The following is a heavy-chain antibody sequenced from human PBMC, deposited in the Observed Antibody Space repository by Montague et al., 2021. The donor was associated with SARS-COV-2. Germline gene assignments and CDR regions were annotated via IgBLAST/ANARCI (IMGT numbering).Heavy chain of an antibody. V-gene: IGHV3-48*03. CDR3: AREGFTGKYVEY. CDR1: GFTFSNYE. D-gene: IGHD2-8*02. CDR2: ISSSGSTT. J-gene: IGHJ4*02. Sequence: SLRLSCAGSGFTFSNYEMNWVRQAPGKGLEWISDISSSGSTTYYIDSVKGRFTVSIDNAKNSLYLQMNSLRAEDTAVYYCAREGFTGKYVEYWGQGTLVTVSS.